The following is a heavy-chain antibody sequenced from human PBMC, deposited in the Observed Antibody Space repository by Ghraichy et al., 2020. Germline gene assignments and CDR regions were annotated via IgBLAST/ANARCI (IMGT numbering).Heavy chain of an antibody. D-gene: IGHD6-19*01. J-gene: IGHJ4*02. CDR1: GFTFSSYS. CDR2: ISSSSSTI. V-gene: IGHV3-48*01. Sequence: GGSLRLSCAASGFTFSSYSMNWVRQAPGKGLEWVSYISSSSSTIYYADSVKGRFTISRDNAKNSLYLQMNSLRAEDTAVYYCVQQWLSIAASWGQGTLVTVSS. CDR3: VQQWLSIAAS.